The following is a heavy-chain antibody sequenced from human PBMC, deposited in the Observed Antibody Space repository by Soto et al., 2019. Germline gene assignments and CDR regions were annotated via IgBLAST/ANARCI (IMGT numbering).Heavy chain of an antibody. Sequence: SGTPSPTRAVYGGSFLGYYWGRVRPPPGEGLGWIGEINHSGSTNYNPSLKSRVTISVDTSKNQFSLKLSSVTAADTAVYYCARGRRTVVVPAATRQNWFDPWGQGTLVTVSS. D-gene: IGHD2-2*01. CDR3: ARGRRTVVVPAATRQNWFDP. V-gene: IGHV4-34*01. CDR1: GGSFLGYY. CDR2: INHSGST. J-gene: IGHJ5*02.